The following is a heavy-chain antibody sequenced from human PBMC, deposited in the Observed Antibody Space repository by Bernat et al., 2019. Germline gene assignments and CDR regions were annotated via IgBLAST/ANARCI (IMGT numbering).Heavy chain of an antibody. V-gene: IGHV3-33*01. CDR1: GFTFSSFG. D-gene: IGHD3-22*01. CDR3: ARDGGTEVVFGKGGAFDI. CDR2: IWYDGSNQ. Sequence: QVQLVESGGGVVQPGRSLRLSCAASGFTFSSFGMHWVRQAPGKGLEWLAVIWYDGSNQYYADSVKDKFTISRDNSKNRLYLQVSSLRAEDTAVYYCARDGGTEVVFGKGGAFDIWGQGTTVTVSS. J-gene: IGHJ3*02.